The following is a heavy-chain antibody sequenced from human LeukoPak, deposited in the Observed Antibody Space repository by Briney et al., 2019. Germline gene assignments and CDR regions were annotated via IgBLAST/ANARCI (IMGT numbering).Heavy chain of an antibody. V-gene: IGHV3-7*01. CDR1: GFTFSTFW. CDR3: AKSAVTMIVVVTPLDY. CDR2: VRQDGSET. Sequence: PGGSLRLSCAASGFTFSTFWMSWVRQAPGKGLEWVANVRQDGSETYYVDSVKGRFTISRDNSKNTLYLQMNSLRAEDTAVYYCAKSAVTMIVVVTPLDYWGQGTLVTVSS. D-gene: IGHD3-22*01. J-gene: IGHJ4*02.